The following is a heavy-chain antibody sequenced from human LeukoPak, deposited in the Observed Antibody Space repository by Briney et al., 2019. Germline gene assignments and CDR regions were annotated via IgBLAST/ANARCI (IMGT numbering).Heavy chain of an antibody. V-gene: IGHV4-59*01. CDR1: GVSISSYY. CDR3: ARGVATRPYYFDY. CDR2: IYYSGST. D-gene: IGHD5-12*01. Sequence: SETLSLTCTVSGVSISSYYWSWIRQPPGKGLEWIGYIYYSGSTNYNPSLKSRVTISVDTSKNQFSLKLSSVTAADTAVYYCARGVATRPYYFDYWGQGTLVTVSS. J-gene: IGHJ4*02.